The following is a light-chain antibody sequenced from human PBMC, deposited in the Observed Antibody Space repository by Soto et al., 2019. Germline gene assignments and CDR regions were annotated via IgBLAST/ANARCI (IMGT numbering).Light chain of an antibody. V-gene: IGLV2-14*03. CDR2: DVN. CDR3: SSYASGNTLI. Sequence: QSALTQPASVSGSPGQSITISCTGTSSDVGAYNFVSWYQQHPGKAPKLLIYDVNSRPSVVSSRFSASKSVNTASLTISGLQAEDEADYYCSSYASGNTLIFGGGTQLTVL. J-gene: IGLJ2*01. CDR1: SSDVGAYNF.